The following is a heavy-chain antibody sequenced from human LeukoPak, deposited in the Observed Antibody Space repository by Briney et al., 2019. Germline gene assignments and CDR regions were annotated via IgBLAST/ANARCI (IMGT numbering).Heavy chain of an antibody. Sequence: GGSLRLSCAASGFTFSSYAMHWVRQAPGKGLEWVAVISYDGSNKYYADSVKGRFTISRDNSKNTLYLQMNSQSAEDTAVYYCARDTYVVVTAPDYWGQGTLVTVSS. J-gene: IGHJ4*02. CDR2: ISYDGSNK. V-gene: IGHV3-30-3*01. D-gene: IGHD2-21*02. CDR3: ARDTYVVVTAPDY. CDR1: GFTFSSYA.